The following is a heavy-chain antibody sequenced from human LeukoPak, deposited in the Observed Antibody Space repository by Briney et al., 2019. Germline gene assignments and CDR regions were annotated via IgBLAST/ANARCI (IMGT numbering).Heavy chain of an antibody. Sequence: PSETLSLTCTVSGGSISSYYWSWIRQPPGKGPEWIGYIYYSGSTNYNPSLKSRVTISVDTSKNQFSLKLSSVTAADTAVYYCARDRPTYYYDSSGYYPWYDMDVWGQGTTVTVSS. J-gene: IGHJ6*02. D-gene: IGHD3-22*01. CDR1: GGSISSYY. V-gene: IGHV4-59*01. CDR3: ARDRPTYYYDSSGYYPWYDMDV. CDR2: IYYSGST.